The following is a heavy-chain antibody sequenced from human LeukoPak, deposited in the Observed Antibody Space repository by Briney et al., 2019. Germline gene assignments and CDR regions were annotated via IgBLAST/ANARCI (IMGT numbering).Heavy chain of an antibody. J-gene: IGHJ3*02. CDR2: ISYDGIDH. D-gene: IGHD3-10*01. CDR1: GVSFSGYA. V-gene: IGHV3-30*19. CDR3: ARDYYYGSGSPPGDTFDI. Sequence: GGSLRLSCAVSGVSFSGYAMHWVRQAPGKGLEWVALISYDGIDHYYTDSVEGRFTISRDNSKNTLYLQMNSLRADDTARYYCARDYYYGSGSPPGDTFDIWGQGTMVTVSS.